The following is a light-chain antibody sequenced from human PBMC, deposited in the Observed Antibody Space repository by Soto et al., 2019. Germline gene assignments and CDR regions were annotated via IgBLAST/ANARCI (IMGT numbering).Light chain of an antibody. CDR2: RIS. J-gene: IGKJ5*01. CDR1: RTRINSC. CDR3: QQHYRCPMA. Sequence: EMELTPYPAPISLSPRAGALPSYRATRTRINSCLAWCQQKPGQAPRLLFYRISTRATGVPARFRGSGSGTEFTLTINSLQSEDVAVYYCQQHYRCPMAFGRGTQLEIK. V-gene: IGKV3D-15*01.